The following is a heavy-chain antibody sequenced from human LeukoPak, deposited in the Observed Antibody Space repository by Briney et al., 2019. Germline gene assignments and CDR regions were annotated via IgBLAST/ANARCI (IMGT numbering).Heavy chain of an antibody. D-gene: IGHD5-12*01. Sequence: ETLSLTCTVSGYSISSGYYWGWIRQPPGKGLEWVANIKQDGSEKYYVDSVKGRFTISRDNAKNSLYLQMNSLRAGDTAVYYCANTVADAFDIWGQGTMVTVSS. CDR1: GYSISSGYY. V-gene: IGHV3-7*01. CDR3: ANTVADAFDI. J-gene: IGHJ3*02. CDR2: IKQDGSEK.